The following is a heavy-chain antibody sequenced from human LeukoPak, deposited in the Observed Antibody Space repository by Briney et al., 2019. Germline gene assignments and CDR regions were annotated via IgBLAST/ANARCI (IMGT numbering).Heavy chain of an antibody. V-gene: IGHV4-39*01. J-gene: IGHJ4*02. CDR3: ARLEGGIVVVPAAMYY. D-gene: IGHD2-2*01. Sequence: SETLSLTCTVSGGSISSSSYYWGWIRQPPGKGLEWIGSIYYSGSTYYNPSLKSRVTISVDTSKNQFSLKLSSVTAADTAVYYCARLEGGIVVVPAAMYYWGQGTLVTVSS. CDR1: GGSISSSSYY. CDR2: IYYSGST.